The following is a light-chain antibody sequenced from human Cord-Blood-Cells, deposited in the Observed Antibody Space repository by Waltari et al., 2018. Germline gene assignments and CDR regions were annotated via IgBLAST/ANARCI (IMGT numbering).Light chain of an antibody. CDR3: QQYYSYPFT. Sequence: AIRMTQSPSSLSASTGDRVTITCRASQGISSYLAWYQQKTGKAPKLLIYADSTLQSGVPSRFSGSGSGTDFTLTISCLQSEDFATYYCQQYYSYPFTFGPGTKVDIK. CDR2: ADS. V-gene: IGKV1-8*01. J-gene: IGKJ3*01. CDR1: QGISSY.